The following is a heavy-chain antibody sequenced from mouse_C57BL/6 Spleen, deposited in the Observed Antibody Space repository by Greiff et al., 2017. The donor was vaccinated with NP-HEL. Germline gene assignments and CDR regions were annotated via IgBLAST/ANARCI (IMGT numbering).Heavy chain of an antibody. V-gene: IGHV1-69*01. CDR2: IDPSDSYT. CDR1: GYTFTSYW. J-gene: IGHJ4*01. Sequence: VQLQQPGAELVMPGASVKLSCKASGYTFTSYWMHWVKQRPGQGLEWIGEIDPSDSYTNYNQKFKGKSTLTVDKSSGTAYMQLSSLTSEDSAVYYCAREGAMDYWGQGTSVTVSS. CDR3: AREGAMDY.